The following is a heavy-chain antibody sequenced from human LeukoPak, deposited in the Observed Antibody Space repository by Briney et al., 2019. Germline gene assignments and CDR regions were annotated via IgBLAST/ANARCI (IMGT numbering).Heavy chain of an antibody. CDR1: GFTFSSYA. J-gene: IGHJ3*02. Sequence: PGGSLRLSCAASGFTFSSYAMSWVRQAPGKGLEWVSAISSSGSDTYHADSVKGRFTISRDKSKNTLYLQMNSLRAEDTAVYYCAKGGITMIVVVINDAFDIWGQGTMVTVSP. CDR2: ISSSGSDT. V-gene: IGHV3-23*01. CDR3: AKGGITMIVVVINDAFDI. D-gene: IGHD3-22*01.